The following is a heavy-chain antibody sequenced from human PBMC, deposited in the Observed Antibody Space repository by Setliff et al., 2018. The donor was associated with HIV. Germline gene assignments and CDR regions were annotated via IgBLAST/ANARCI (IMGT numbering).Heavy chain of an antibody. V-gene: IGHV4-61*02. Sequence: PSETLSLTCTVADGSISTGSYYWSWVRQPAGRGLEWIGRIYTSGSTNYNPSLKSRVTMSVDTSKNQFSLNLTSVTAADTAVYCCARGRFVGFDYWGQGTLVTVSS. CDR3: ARGRFVGFDY. J-gene: IGHJ4*02. CDR2: IYTSGST. D-gene: IGHD3-16*02. CDR1: DGSISTGSYY.